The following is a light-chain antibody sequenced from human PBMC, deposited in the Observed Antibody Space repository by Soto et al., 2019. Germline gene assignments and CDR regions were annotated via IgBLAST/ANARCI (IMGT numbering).Light chain of an antibody. CDR2: GAF. J-gene: IGKJ1*01. Sequence: ESVLTQSPGTLPLSPEERATLSCRASQSLSNNYLAWYQQRPGQAPRLLMYGAFSRATGIPDRFSGSGSGTDFTLTISRLEPEDSAVYYCQQYNRVPRTFGQGTKVDIK. CDR3: QQYNRVPRT. CDR1: QSLSNNY. V-gene: IGKV3-20*01.